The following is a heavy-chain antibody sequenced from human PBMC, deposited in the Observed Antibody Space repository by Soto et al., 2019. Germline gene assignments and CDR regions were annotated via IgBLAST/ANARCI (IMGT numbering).Heavy chain of an antibody. CDR1: GFTFSSYA. CDR3: STSRDNSRKTCILQMNGLGAEETAVYYCANSKERYYDFWSGDGDYYYYYGMDV. J-gene: IGHJ6*02. V-gene: IGHV3-23*01. Sequence: GGSLRLSCAASGFTFSSYAMSWVRQAPGKGLEWVSAISGSGGSTYYADSVKGRFTISRDNSKNTLYLQMNSLRTEHPGKGGFSTSRDNSRKTCILQMNGLGAEETAVYYCANSKERYYDFWSGDGDYYYYYGMDVWGQGTTVTVSS. CDR2: ISGSGGST. D-gene: IGHD3-3*01.